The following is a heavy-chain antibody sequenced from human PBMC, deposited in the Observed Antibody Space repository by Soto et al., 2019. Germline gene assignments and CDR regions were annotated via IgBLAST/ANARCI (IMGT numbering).Heavy chain of an antibody. CDR2: IYYSGST. D-gene: IGHD3-22*01. Sequence: SETLSLTCTVSGGSISSSSYYWGWIRQPPGKGLEWIGSIYYSGSTYYNPSLKSRVTISVDTSKNQFSLQLSSVTAADTAVYYCARVYYYDSSGYSYFDYWGQGTLVTVSS. J-gene: IGHJ4*02. CDR1: GGSISSSSYY. V-gene: IGHV4-39*01. CDR3: ARVYYYDSSGYSYFDY.